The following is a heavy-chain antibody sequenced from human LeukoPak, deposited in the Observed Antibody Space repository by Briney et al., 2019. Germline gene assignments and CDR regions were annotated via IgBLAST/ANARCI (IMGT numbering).Heavy chain of an antibody. CDR2: ISDSGGST. J-gene: IGHJ4*02. CDR3: AKEGSTARLNDH. V-gene: IGHV3-23*01. CDR1: GFTFSNSA. Sequence: GGSLRLSCAASGFTFSNSAMNWVRQAAGKGLEWVSSISDSGGSTHYADSVKGRFTISRDNSKSTLYLQMSSLRAEDTAVYYCAKEGSTARLNDHWGQGTLVTVSS. D-gene: IGHD2-2*01.